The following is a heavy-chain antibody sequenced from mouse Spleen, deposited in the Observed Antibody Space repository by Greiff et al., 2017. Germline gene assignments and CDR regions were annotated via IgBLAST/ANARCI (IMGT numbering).Heavy chain of an antibody. D-gene: IGHD2-4*01. J-gene: IGHJ3*01. CDR3: AGSSSTMITTGWFAY. Sequence: VKLQQPGAELVMPGASVKLSCKASGYTFTSYWMHWVKQRPGQGLEWIGEIDPSDSYTNYNQKFKGKATLTVDKSSSTAYMQLSSLTSEDSEVYYCAGSSSTMITTGWFAYWGQGTLVTVSA. CDR2: IDPSDSYT. V-gene: IGHV1-69*01. CDR1: GYTFTSYW.